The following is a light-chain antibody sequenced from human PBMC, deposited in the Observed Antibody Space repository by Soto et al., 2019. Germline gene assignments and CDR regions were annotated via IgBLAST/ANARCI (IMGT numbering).Light chain of an antibody. CDR2: GNR. Sequence: QAVLTQPPSVSGAPGRRVTISCTGNNSNLGAGYDVHWYQQLPGAAPKLVIFGNRNRPSGVPERFSGSKSGTSASLAITGLQAEDEADYYCQAYDYSLTAFVFGGGTKLTVL. CDR3: QAYDYSLTAFV. V-gene: IGLV1-40*01. CDR1: NSNLGAGYD. J-gene: IGLJ3*02.